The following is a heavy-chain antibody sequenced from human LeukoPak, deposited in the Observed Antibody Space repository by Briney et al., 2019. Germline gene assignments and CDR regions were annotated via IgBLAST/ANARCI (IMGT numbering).Heavy chain of an antibody. CDR2: IKGDGSST. CDR1: GFTFSNYW. Sequence: GSLRLSCAASGFTFSNYWMHWVRQTPGEGLVCVSLIKGDGSSTTYADSVKGRFTISRDNAKNTVYLQMNSLRAEDTAVYYCARGNYHAMDVWGQGTTVTVSS. CDR3: ARGNYHAMDV. V-gene: IGHV3-74*01. J-gene: IGHJ6*02.